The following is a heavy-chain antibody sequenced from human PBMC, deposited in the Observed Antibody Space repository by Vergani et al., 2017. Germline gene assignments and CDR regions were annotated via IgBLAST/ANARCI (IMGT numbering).Heavy chain of an antibody. CDR3: ARFGTSSSRDYFYY. J-gene: IGHJ4*02. CDR2: INPNSGGT. CDR1: GYTFTDYF. Sequence: QVILEQSGPEVKKPGASVKVSCKASGYTFTDYFMHWVRQAPGQGLEWMGWINPNSGGTNYAQKFQGRVTMTRDTSISTAYMELSNLRSDDTAVYYCARFGTSSSRDYFYYWGRETLLAVSS. D-gene: IGHD2-2*01. V-gene: IGHV1-2*02.